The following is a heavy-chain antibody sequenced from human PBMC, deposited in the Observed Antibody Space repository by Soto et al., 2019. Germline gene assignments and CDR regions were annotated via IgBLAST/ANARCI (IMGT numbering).Heavy chain of an antibody. CDR3: ARQQLLHYYYALDV. D-gene: IGHD6-13*01. V-gene: IGHV4-59*01. Sequence: SETLSLTCTFSVGSISVYYWSWIRQPPGKGLEYIGYIYYRGSTNYNPSLKSRVTMSVDTSRNLFSLKVNSVTAADTAFYYCARQQLLHYYYALDVWGQGTTVTVSS. CDR2: IYYRGST. CDR1: VGSISVYY. J-gene: IGHJ6*01.